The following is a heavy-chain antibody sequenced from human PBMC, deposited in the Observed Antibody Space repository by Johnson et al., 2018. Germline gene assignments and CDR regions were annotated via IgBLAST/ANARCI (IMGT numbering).Heavy chain of an antibody. J-gene: IGHJ3*02. D-gene: IGHD3-22*01. CDR2: INRNGGST. CDR1: GFTFDDYG. CDR3: ARERPQEWLLPLGVFDI. Sequence: EVQLVESGGGVVRPGGSLRLSCAASGFTFDDYGMSWVRQAPGKGLEWVSGINRNGGSTGYADSVKGRFTISRDNAKNSLYLQMNSLRVEDTALYYCARERPQEWLLPLGVFDIWGQGTMVTVSS. V-gene: IGHV3-20*04.